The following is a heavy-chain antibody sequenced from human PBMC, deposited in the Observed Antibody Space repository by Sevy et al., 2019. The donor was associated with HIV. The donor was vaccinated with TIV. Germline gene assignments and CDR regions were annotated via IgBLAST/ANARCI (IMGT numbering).Heavy chain of an antibody. Sequence: GESLKISCKGSGYSFTSYWIGWVRQMPGKGLEWMGIIYPGVSDTRYSPSFQGQVTISAAKSISTAYLQWSSLKASDTAMYYCARRSSLITSQNKRRNWFDPWGQGTLVTVSS. CDR2: IYPGVSDT. V-gene: IGHV5-51*01. CDR3: ARRSSLITSQNKRRNWFDP. J-gene: IGHJ5*02. CDR1: GYSFTSYW. D-gene: IGHD1-20*01.